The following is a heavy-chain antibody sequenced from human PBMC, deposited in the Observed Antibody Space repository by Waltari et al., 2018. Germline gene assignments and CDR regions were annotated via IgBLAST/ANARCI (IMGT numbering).Heavy chain of an antibody. V-gene: IGHV4-4*02. CDR2: IYHSGRT. Sequence: QVQLQESGPGLVKPSGTLSLTCAVSGGSISSSNWWSWVRPPPGKGLEWIGEIYHSGRTNYNPALKSRVTISVDKAKNQFSLKLSSVTAADTAVYYCARDPGYYGSGGAFDIWGQGTMVTVSS. J-gene: IGHJ3*02. CDR3: ARDPGYYGSGGAFDI. CDR1: GGSISSSNW. D-gene: IGHD3-10*01.